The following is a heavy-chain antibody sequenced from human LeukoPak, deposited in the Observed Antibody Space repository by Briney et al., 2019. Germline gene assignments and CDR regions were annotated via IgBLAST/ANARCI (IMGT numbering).Heavy chain of an antibody. J-gene: IGHJ4*02. D-gene: IGHD3-22*01. Sequence: SVKVSCKASGGTFSSYAISWVRQAPGQGPEWMGRIIPILGIANYAQKFQGRVTITADKSTSTAYMELSSLRSEDTAVYYCARVVPIDSSGYYYSFDYWGQGTLVTVSS. CDR1: GGTFSSYA. V-gene: IGHV1-69*04. CDR2: IIPILGIA. CDR3: ARVVPIDSSGYYYSFDY.